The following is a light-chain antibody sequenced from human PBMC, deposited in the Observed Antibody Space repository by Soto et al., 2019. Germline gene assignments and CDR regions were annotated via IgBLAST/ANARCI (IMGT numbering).Light chain of an antibody. CDR1: QSVLYSSNNKNS. Sequence: DIVMTQSPDSLAVSLGERTTLNCKSSQSVLYSSNNKNSVAWYQQKPGQPPKLLIYWASTRESGVPERFSGGGSGTDFTLTISSLEAEDVAFYWCQQYFDVPFTFGGGTKVDIK. CDR2: WAS. J-gene: IGKJ4*01. V-gene: IGKV4-1*01. CDR3: QQYFDVPFT.